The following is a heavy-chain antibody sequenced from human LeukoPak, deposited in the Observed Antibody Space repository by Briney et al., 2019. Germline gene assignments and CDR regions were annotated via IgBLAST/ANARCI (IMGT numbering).Heavy chain of an antibody. V-gene: IGHV3-33*01. CDR2: IWYDGSNK. Sequence: PGGSLRLSCAASGFTFSSYGMHWVRQAPGKGLEWVAVIWYDGSNKYYADSVKGRFTISRDNSKNTLCLQMNSLRAEDTAVYYCARDRLYDSSGYYFSYFDYWGQGTLVTVSS. D-gene: IGHD3-22*01. CDR1: GFTFSSYG. CDR3: ARDRLYDSSGYYFSYFDY. J-gene: IGHJ4*02.